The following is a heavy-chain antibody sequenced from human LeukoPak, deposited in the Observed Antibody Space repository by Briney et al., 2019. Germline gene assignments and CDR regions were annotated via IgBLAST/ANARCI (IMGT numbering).Heavy chain of an antibody. CDR3: ARDVRVKQQLTIRGSDYFYYMDV. CDR1: GGTFSSFA. Sequence: SVKVSCKASGGTFSSFALSWVRQAPGQGLEWVGGIIPIFGTANYAQKFQGRVTIYSDASTSTDYMELSSLRSEDTAVYYCARDVRVKQQLTIRGSDYFYYMDVWGNGTTVIVSS. CDR2: IIPIFGTA. D-gene: IGHD6-13*01. J-gene: IGHJ6*03. V-gene: IGHV1-69*01.